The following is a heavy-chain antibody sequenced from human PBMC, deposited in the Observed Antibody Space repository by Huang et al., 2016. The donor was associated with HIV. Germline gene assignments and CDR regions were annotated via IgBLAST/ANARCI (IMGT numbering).Heavy chain of an antibody. D-gene: IGHD2-15*01. CDR3: ATFESGFCYSYAFDI. Sequence: QVQLVQSGAEVKKPGASVKVSCKVSGYNLTDLSMHWVRQAPGTGLEWMWGFGPAKGETYSAQWFQSRVAVPEDTSRDTAYMELRGLRSEDTAVYYCATFESGFCYSYAFDICGRGTVVTVSS. V-gene: IGHV1-24*01. CDR1: GYNLTDLS. CDR2: FGPAKGET. J-gene: IGHJ3*02.